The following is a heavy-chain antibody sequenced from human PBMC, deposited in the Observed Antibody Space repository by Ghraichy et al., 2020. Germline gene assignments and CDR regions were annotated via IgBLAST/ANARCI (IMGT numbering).Heavy chain of an antibody. Sequence: GGSLRLSCAASGFTFSSYSMNWVRQAPGKGLEWVSYISSSSSTIYYADSVKGRFTISRDNAKNSLYLQMNSLRDEDTAVYYCARDHIAVAGTNWFDPWGQGTLVTVSS. CDR2: ISSSSSTI. V-gene: IGHV3-48*02. D-gene: IGHD6-19*01. CDR3: ARDHIAVAGTNWFDP. J-gene: IGHJ5*02. CDR1: GFTFSSYS.